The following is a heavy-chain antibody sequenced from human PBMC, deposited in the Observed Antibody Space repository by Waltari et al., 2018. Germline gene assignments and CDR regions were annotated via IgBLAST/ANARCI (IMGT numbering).Heavy chain of an antibody. J-gene: IGHJ4*02. CDR1: TFTSYG. CDR2: ISAYNGNT. CDR3: ARDPIAVAGTGPYYFDY. V-gene: IGHV1-18*01. D-gene: IGHD6-19*01. Sequence: TFTSYGISWVRQAPGQGLEWMGWISAYNGNTNYAQKLQGRVTMTTDTSTSTAYMELRSLRSDDTAVYYCARDPIAVAGTGPYYFDYWGQGTLVTVSS.